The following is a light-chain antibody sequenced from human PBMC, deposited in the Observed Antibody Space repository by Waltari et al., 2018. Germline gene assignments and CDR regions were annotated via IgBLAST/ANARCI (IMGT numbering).Light chain of an antibody. V-gene: IGKV1-5*03. CDR3: QQYNSYSLLT. J-gene: IGKJ4*01. CDR1: QSISNW. CDR2: KAS. Sequence: DIQMTQSPSTLSASVWDRFTITCRASQSISNWLAWYQQKPGKAPKLLIYKASTLESGVPSRFSGSGSGTEFTLTISSLQPDDFATYYCQQYNSYSLLTFGGGTKVEIK.